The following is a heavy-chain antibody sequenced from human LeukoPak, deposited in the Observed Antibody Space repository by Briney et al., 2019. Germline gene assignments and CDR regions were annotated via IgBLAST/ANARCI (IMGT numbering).Heavy chain of an antibody. CDR3: ARRPTGHGAENSNAFHI. D-gene: IGHD4/OR15-4a*01. V-gene: IGHV6-1*01. J-gene: IGHJ3*02. CDR2: TYYRSKWYN. CDR1: GDSVSNNSAA. Sequence: SQTLSLTCAISGDSVSNNSAAWNWIRQSPSRGLEWLGRTYYRSKWYNDYAVSVKSRITINSDTSKNQFSLQLNSVTPEDTAVYYCARRPTGHGAENSNAFHIWGQGTMVTVSS.